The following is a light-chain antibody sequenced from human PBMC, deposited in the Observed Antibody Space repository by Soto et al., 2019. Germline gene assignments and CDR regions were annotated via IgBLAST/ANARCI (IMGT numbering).Light chain of an antibody. J-gene: IGLJ3*02. CDR1: SSNIGAGYD. V-gene: IGLV1-40*01. CDR3: QSYDNSLSGWV. CDR2: ANT. Sequence: QLVLTQPPSVSGAPGQRVTISCTGSSSNIGAGYDVHWYQQLPGTTPKLVIYANTNRPSGVPDRFSGSNSGTSASLAITGLQAEDEADYYCQSYDNSLSGWVFGGGTKLTVL.